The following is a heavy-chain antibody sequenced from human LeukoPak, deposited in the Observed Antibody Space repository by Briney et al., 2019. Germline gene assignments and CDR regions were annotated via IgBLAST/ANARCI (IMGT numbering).Heavy chain of an antibody. Sequence: PSETLSLICAVYGGSFSGYYWSWIRQPPGKGLEWIGEINHSGSTNYNPSLKSRVTISVDTSKNQFSLKLSSVTAADTAVYYCARGVGYGGNGDYWGQGTLVTVSS. J-gene: IGHJ4*02. D-gene: IGHD4-17*01. CDR3: ARGVGYGGNGDY. V-gene: IGHV4-34*01. CDR1: GGSFSGYY. CDR2: INHSGST.